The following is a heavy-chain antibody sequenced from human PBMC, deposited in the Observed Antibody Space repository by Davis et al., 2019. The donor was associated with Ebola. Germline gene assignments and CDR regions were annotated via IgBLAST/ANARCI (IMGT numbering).Heavy chain of an antibody. Sequence: GGSLRLSFAASGFTFSSYSMNWVRQAPGKGLEWVSYISSSSSTIYYADSVKGRFTISRDNAKNSLYLQMNSLRDEDTAVYYCARDYDEWELLPNNLDYWGQGTLVTVSS. V-gene: IGHV3-48*02. J-gene: IGHJ4*02. D-gene: IGHD1-26*01. CDR2: ISSSSSTI. CDR3: ARDYDEWELLPNNLDY. CDR1: GFTFSSYS.